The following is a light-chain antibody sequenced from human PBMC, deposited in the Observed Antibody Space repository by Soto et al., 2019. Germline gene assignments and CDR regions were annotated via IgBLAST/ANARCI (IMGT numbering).Light chain of an antibody. J-gene: IGLJ1*01. CDR1: SSNIGAGYD. CDR2: GNS. V-gene: IGLV1-40*01. Sequence: QSVLTQPPSVSGAPGQRVTISCTGSSSNIGAGYDVIWYQQLPGTAPKVLIYGNSKRPSGVPDRFSGYKSGTSASLAITGLQAEDEADYYCQSYDSSLSGYVFGTGSKLPVL. CDR3: QSYDSSLSGYV.